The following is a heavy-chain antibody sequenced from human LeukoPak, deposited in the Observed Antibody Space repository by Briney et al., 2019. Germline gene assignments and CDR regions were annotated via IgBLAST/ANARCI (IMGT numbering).Heavy chain of an antibody. CDR2: ISSSSSYI. CDR3: ARDTGASYYYYGMDV. J-gene: IGHJ6*02. D-gene: IGHD3-10*01. V-gene: IGHV3-21*01. Sequence: PGRFLRLSCVASGFTFSSYSMNWVRQAPGKGLEWVSSISSSSSYIYYADSVKGRFTISRDNAKNSLYLQMNSLRAEDTAVYYCARDTGASYYYYGMDVWGQGTTVTVSS. CDR1: GFTFSSYS.